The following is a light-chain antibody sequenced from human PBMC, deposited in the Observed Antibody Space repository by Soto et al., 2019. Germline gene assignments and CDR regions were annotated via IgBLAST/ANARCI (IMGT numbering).Light chain of an antibody. J-gene: IGKJ5*01. CDR1: QSISNL. Sequence: EIVMTQSPATLSVSPGERATLSCRASQSISNLLAWYQQKPGQAPRLLIQDASTRATGIPARFSGSGSGTEFTLTISSLQSEDFAVYYCQLYNTWPITFGQGTRLEI. CDR3: QLYNTWPIT. V-gene: IGKV3-15*01. CDR2: DAS.